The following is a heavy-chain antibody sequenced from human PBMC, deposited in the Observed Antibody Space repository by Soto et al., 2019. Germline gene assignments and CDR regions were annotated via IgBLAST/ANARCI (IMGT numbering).Heavy chain of an antibody. CDR3: ARQGSYSLRD. J-gene: IGHJ4*02. D-gene: IGHD1-26*01. V-gene: IGHV4-59*08. CDR1: GGSISSYY. Sequence: QVQLQESGPGLVKPSETLSLTCTVSGGSISSYYWSWIRQPPGKGLEWIGYNYYSGSTNYSPSLKRRVTISVDTYKNQFSLKLSSVTAADTAVYYCARQGSYSLRDWGQGTLVTVSS. CDR2: NYYSGST.